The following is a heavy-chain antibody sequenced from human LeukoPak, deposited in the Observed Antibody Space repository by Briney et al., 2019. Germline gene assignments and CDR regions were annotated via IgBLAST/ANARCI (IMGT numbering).Heavy chain of an antibody. Sequence: SETLSLTCTVSGGSISSGGYYWSWIRQHPGKGLEWVGYIYYSGSTYYNPSLKSRVTISVDTSKNQFSLKLSSVTAADTAVYYCARGPGGPNSTDYWGQGTLVTVSS. CDR2: IYYSGST. CDR1: GGSISSGGYY. D-gene: IGHD4-23*01. CDR3: ARGPGGPNSTDY. V-gene: IGHV4-31*03. J-gene: IGHJ4*02.